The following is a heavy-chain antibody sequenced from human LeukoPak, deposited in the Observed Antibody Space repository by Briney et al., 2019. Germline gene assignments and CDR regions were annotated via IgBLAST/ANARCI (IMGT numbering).Heavy chain of an antibody. CDR1: GFTFSSYS. V-gene: IGHV3-48*01. J-gene: IGHJ4*02. Sequence: GGSLRLSCAASGFTFSSYSMNWVRQAPGKGLEWVSYISSSSSTIYYADSVKGRFTISRDNAKNSLYLQMNSLRAEDTAVYYCARGSMYSSSDYWGQGTLVTVSS. D-gene: IGHD6-6*01. CDR2: ISSSSSTI. CDR3: ARGSMYSSSDY.